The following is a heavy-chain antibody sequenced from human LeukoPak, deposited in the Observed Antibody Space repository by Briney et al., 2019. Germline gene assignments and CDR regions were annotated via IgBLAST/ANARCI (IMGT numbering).Heavy chain of an antibody. D-gene: IGHD3-22*01. J-gene: IGHJ4*02. CDR1: GFTFSNYP. CDR2: ITRGGGNT. CDR3: ARYFSHTSGRCFDY. V-gene: IGHV3-23*01. Sequence: TGGSLRLSCEASGFTFSNYPMTWVRQSPGRGLEWVATITRGGGNTYYRESVKGRFTISRDNFKDTLHLQMNSLSAEDTAVYFCARYFSHTSGRCFDYWGQGTLVTVSS.